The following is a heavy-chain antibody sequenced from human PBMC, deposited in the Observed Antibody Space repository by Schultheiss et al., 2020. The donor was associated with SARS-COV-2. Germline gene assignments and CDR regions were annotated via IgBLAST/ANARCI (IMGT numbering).Heavy chain of an antibody. CDR2: IYYSGST. D-gene: IGHD5-24*01. CDR3: ARERLGMATILYYYYGMDV. V-gene: IGHV4-31*03. J-gene: IGHJ6*02. CDR1: GGSISSGGYY. Sequence: SETLSLTCTVSGGSISSGGYYWSWIRQHPGKGLEWIGYIYYSGSTYYNPSLKSRVTISVDTSNNQFSLKLSSVTAADTAVYYCARERLGMATILYYYYGMDVWGQGTTVTVSS.